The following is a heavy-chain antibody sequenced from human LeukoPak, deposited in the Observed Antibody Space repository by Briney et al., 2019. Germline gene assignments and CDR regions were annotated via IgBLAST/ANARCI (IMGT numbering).Heavy chain of an antibody. CDR3: ARGGLPHTFDI. V-gene: IGHV3-48*01. CDR2: ILSSTDTI. D-gene: IGHD3-16*01. CDR1: GLTFNTYP. Sequence: GGSLRLSCAASGLTFNTYPMNWVRQAPGKGLEWVSHILSSTDTIYYAESVKGRFTISRDNAKNSLYLQMNSLTAEDTALYYCARGGLPHTFDIWGQGTMVTVSS. J-gene: IGHJ3*02.